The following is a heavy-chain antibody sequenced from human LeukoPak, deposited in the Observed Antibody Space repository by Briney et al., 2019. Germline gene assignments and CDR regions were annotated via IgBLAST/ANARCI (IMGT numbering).Heavy chain of an antibody. CDR1: GGSISSYS. D-gene: IGHD5-18*01. Sequence: PSETLSLTCTVSGGSISSYSWSWIRQPPGKGLEWIGYIYYSGSTNYNPSLKSRVTISVDTSKNQFSLKLSSVTAADTAVYYCARGERGYSYDLGDNWFDPWGQGTLVTVSS. CDR3: ARGERGYSYDLGDNWFDP. J-gene: IGHJ5*02. CDR2: IYYSGST. V-gene: IGHV4-59*01.